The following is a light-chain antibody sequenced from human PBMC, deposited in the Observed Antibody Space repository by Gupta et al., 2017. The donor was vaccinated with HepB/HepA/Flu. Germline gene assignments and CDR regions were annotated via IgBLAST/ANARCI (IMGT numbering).Light chain of an antibody. CDR2: EVN. CDR1: SNDVGATNL. Sequence: QSALTPPASVSGSPGQSITVSCTGTSNDVGATNLVSWFQQYPGTAPKLIIYEVNKRHSGVSSRFSGSTSGDTASLTISGLQAEDEADYYCSSSASGSNIFVFGGGTKLTVL. V-gene: IGLV2-23*02. CDR3: SSSASGSNIFV. J-gene: IGLJ2*01.